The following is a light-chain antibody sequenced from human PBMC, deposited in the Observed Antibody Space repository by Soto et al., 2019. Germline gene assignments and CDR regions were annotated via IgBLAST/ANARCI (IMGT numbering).Light chain of an antibody. CDR1: QSVSSY. Sequence: EIVLTQSPATLSLSPGERATLSCRASQSVSSYLAWYQQKPGQAPSLLIYDASNRATGIPARFSGSGSGTDFTLTISSLEPEDFAVYYCQQYNSYSRTFGQGTKVEIK. J-gene: IGKJ1*01. V-gene: IGKV3-11*01. CDR2: DAS. CDR3: QQYNSYSRT.